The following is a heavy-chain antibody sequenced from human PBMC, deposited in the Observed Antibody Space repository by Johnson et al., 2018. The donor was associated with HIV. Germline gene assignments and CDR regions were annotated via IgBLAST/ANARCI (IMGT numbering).Heavy chain of an antibody. CDR2: IYSGGST. D-gene: IGHD1-26*01. Sequence: QMLLVESGGGVVQPGRSLRLSCAASGFTFSSYAMHWVRQAPGKGLEWVSVIYSGGSTYYADSVKGRFTISRDNSKNTLYLQMNSLRAEDTAVYYCARDKGGIVGYDAFDIWGQGTMVTVSS. CDR3: ARDKGGIVGYDAFDI. J-gene: IGHJ3*02. CDR1: GFTFSSYA. V-gene: IGHV3-NL1*01.